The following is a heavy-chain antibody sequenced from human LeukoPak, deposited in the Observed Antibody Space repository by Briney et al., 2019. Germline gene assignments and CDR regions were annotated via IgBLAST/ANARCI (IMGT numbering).Heavy chain of an antibody. CDR3: AGAAIAPARGEYCLDV. Sequence: PGGSLRLSCAASGFTFSSYDMHWVRQAPGKGLEWVSAIGTAGDTYYPGSVKGRFAISRENAKNSLYLHMNSLRAEDTAVYYCAGAAIAPARGEYCLDVWGQGTPGSVSP. D-gene: IGHD3-16*01. V-gene: IGHV3-13*01. CDR1: GFTFSSYD. J-gene: IGHJ6*01. CDR2: IGTAGDT.